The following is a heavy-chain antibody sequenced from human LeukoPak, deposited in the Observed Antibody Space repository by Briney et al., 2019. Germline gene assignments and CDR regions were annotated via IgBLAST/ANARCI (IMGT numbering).Heavy chain of an antibody. CDR1: GFTFSSYG. CDR3: AKDDGTYYYYGMDV. D-gene: IGHD6-13*01. J-gene: IGHJ6*02. CDR2: ISYDGSDK. V-gene: IGHV3-30*18. Sequence: GRSLRLSCAASGFTFSSYGMHWVRQAPGKGLEWVAVISYDGSDKYYADSVKGRFTISRDNSKNTLYLQMNSLRAEDTAVYYCAKDDGTYYYYGMDVWGQGTTVTVSS.